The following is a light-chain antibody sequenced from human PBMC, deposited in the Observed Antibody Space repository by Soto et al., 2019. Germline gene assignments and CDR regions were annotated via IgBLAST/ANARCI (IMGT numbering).Light chain of an antibody. CDR1: RSVLYPSDKRNY. CDR3: QQYYEPPHT. V-gene: IGKV4-1*01. Sequence: DIVMTQSPDSLAVSLGVRATITCKSSRSVLYPSDKRNYLAWYQQKPGQPPKLLLYWASTRESGVPARFTGSGSGTDFTLTINSLQAEDVAIYFCQQYYEPPHTFGQGTKLEL. J-gene: IGKJ2*01. CDR2: WAS.